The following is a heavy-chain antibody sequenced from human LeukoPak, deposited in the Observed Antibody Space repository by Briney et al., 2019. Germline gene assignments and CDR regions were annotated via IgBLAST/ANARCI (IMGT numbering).Heavy chain of an antibody. CDR2: INPNSGGT. V-gene: IGHV1-2*02. CDR3: ARGEGYYDFDY. D-gene: IGHD3-22*01. J-gene: IGHJ4*02. Sequence: MHWVRQAPGQGLEWMGWINPNSGGTNYAQKFQGRVTMTRDTSISTAYMELSRLRSDDTAVYYCARGEGYYDFDYWGQGTLVTVSS.